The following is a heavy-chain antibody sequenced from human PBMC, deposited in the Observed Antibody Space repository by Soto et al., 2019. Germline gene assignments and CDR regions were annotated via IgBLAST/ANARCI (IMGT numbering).Heavy chain of an antibody. D-gene: IGHD1-26*01. CDR1: GFTFSSYD. CDR2: IGTAGDT. Sequence: GGSLRLSCAASGFTFSSYDMHWVRQATGKGLEWVSAIGTAGDTYYPGSVKGRFTISRENAKNSLYLQMNSLRAEDTAVYYCARESRVGATDYWGQGTLVTVSS. V-gene: IGHV3-13*01. J-gene: IGHJ4*02. CDR3: ARESRVGATDY.